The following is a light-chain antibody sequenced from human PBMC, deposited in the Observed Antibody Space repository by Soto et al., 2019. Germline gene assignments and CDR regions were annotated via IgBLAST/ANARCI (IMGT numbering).Light chain of an antibody. CDR1: QSVSSD. Sequence: EIVMTQSPATLSVSPGERATLSCRASQSVSSDLAWYHQKPGQAPRLLIYGASTRATGIPARFSGSGSGTEFSLTITSLQSEDSAVYYCQQYNKWPITFGQGTRLEI. CDR3: QQYNKWPIT. J-gene: IGKJ5*01. V-gene: IGKV3-15*01. CDR2: GAS.